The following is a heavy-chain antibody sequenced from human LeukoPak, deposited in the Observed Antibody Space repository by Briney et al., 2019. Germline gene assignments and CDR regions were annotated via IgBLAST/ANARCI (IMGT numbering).Heavy chain of an antibody. D-gene: IGHD3-10*01. CDR2: IKLNSGDT. J-gene: IGHJ5*02. V-gene: IGHV1-2*02. CDR3: ARESGYYGSGSYYNWFDP. CDR1: GYTFTDYF. Sequence: ASVKVSCKASGYTFTDYFIHWVRQAPGQGLEWMGWIKLNSGDTKYAQKFQGRVTMTRDTSISTAYMELSRLRSDDTAVYYCARESGYYGSGSYYNWFDPWGQGTLVTVSS.